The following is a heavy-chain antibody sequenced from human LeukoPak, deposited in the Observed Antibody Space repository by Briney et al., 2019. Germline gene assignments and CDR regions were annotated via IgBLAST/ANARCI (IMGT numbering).Heavy chain of an antibody. CDR2: INHSGST. D-gene: IGHD2-15*01. Sequence: SETLSLTCAVYGGSFSGYYWSWIRQPPGKGLEWIGEINHSGSTNYNPSLKSRVTISVDTSKNQFSLKLISVTAADTAVYYCAESAGLVARHWGQGTLVTVSS. J-gene: IGHJ4*02. CDR1: GGSFSGYY. CDR3: AESAGLVARH. V-gene: IGHV4-34*01.